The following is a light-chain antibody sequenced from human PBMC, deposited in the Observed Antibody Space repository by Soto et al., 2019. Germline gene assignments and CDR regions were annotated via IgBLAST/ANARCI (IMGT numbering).Light chain of an antibody. J-gene: IGKJ5*01. CDR1: QSVSSY. V-gene: IGKV3-11*01. CDR3: QQRSNWPPIT. CDR2: DAS. Sequence: EIVLTQSPPTLCLSPGERATISCRASQSVSSYLAWYQQKPGQAPRLLIYDASNRATGIPARFSGSGSGTDFTLTISSLEPEDFAVYYCQQRSNWPPITFGQGTRLEIK.